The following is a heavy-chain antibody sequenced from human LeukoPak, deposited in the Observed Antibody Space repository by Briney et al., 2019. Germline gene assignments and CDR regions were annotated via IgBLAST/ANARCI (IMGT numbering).Heavy chain of an antibody. CDR3: ARDQGGERWFDP. CDR2: ISSGSSFI. D-gene: IGHD3-16*01. Sequence: GGSLRLSCAASGFNFGSYAMNWVRQAPGKGLEWVSYISSGSSFIYYADSVKGRFTISRGNAKNSLYLQMNSLRAEDTAIYYCARDQGGERWFDPWGQGTLVTVSS. J-gene: IGHJ5*02. V-gene: IGHV3-21*01. CDR1: GFNFGSYA.